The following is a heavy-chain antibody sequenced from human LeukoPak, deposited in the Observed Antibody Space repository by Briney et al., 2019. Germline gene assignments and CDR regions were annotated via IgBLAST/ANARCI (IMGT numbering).Heavy chain of an antibody. CDR1: GFTFSSYG. CDR2: IWYDGSNK. Sequence: GGSLRLSCAASGFTFSSYGMHWVRQAPGKGLEWVAVIWYDGSNKYSADSVKGRFTISRDNSKNTLYLQMNSLRAEDTAVYYCARGYSVYYFDYWGQGTLVTVSS. J-gene: IGHJ4*02. D-gene: IGHD5-18*01. CDR3: ARGYSVYYFDY. V-gene: IGHV3-33*01.